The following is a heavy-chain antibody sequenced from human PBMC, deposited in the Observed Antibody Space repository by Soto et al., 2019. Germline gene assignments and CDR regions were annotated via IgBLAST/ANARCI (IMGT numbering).Heavy chain of an antibody. Sequence: EVQLVESGGGLVKPGDSLRLSCAASGLAFNNAWMNWVRQAPGKGLEWVGRIKSKLDGGTTDYTAPVKGRFTISRDDSKNTLYPPMNSLKTADTAVFYCTTDLYGDDYYYSGMDVWGQGTTVTVSS. V-gene: IGHV3-15*07. J-gene: IGHJ6*02. CDR2: IKSKLDGGTT. D-gene: IGHD4-17*01. CDR1: GLAFNNAW. CDR3: TTDLYGDDYYYSGMDV.